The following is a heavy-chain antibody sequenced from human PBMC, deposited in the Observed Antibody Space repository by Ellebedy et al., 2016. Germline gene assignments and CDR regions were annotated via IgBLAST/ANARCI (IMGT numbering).Heavy chain of an antibody. CDR1: GGSISSSSYY. CDR3: ARVSNIKGADY. Sequence: SETLSLTCTVSGGSISSSSYYWGWIRQPPGKGLEWIGSIYYGGSTYYNPSLKSRVTISVDTSKNQFSLKLSAVTAADTAVYYCARVSNIKGADYWGQGTLVTVSS. D-gene: IGHD2/OR15-2a*01. J-gene: IGHJ4*02. V-gene: IGHV4-39*07. CDR2: IYYGGST.